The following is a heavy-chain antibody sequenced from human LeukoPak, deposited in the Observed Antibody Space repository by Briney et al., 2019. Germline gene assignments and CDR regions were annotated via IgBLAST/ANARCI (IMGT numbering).Heavy chain of an antibody. Sequence: SENLSLTCTVSGGAISSYYWSWIRQPPGKGLEWIGYIYYSGSTNYNPSLKSRVTISVDTSKNQFFLKLSSVTAADTAVYYCARDDSSGYLTNWGQGTLVTVSS. CDR1: GGAISSYY. V-gene: IGHV4-59*01. J-gene: IGHJ4*02. D-gene: IGHD3-22*01. CDR3: ARDDSSGYLTN. CDR2: IYYSGST.